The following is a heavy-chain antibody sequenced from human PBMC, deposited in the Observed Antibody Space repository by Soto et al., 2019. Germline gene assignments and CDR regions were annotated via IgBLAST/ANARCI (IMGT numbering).Heavy chain of an antibody. CDR1: GFTFGNSW. CDR3: ATAEVDY. Sequence: GGSLRLSCAASGFTFGNSWMHWVRQAPGKGLEWVSRMNSDGSTTNYADSVKGRFTVSRDNAKNTLYLQMNSLRAEDTAVYYCATAEVDYWGPGTLVTVSS. J-gene: IGHJ4*02. CDR2: MNSDGSTT. V-gene: IGHV3-74*01.